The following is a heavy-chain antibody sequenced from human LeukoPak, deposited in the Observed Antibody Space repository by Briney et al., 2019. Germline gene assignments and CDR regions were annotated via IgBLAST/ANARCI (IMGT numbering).Heavy chain of an antibody. CDR1: GGSISSGGYY. J-gene: IGHJ6*03. D-gene: IGHD3-10*01. Sequence: SETLSLTCTVSGGSISSGGYYWSWIRQPPGKGLEWIGYIYHSGSTYYNPSLKSRVTISVDTSKNQFSLKLSSVTAADTAVYYCARRPGDYYYYYYMDVWGKGTTVTVSS. CDR3: ARRPGDYYYYYYMDV. CDR2: IYHSGST. V-gene: IGHV4-30-2*01.